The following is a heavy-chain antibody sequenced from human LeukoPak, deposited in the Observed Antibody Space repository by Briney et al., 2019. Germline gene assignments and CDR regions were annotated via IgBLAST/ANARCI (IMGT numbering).Heavy chain of an antibody. CDR1: GYSISSGYY. Sequence: SETLSLTCTISGYSISSGYYWGWIRQPPRKGLEWIGSIYHSGSTYYNPSLKSRVTISLDTSENQFSLKLSSVTAADTAVYYCARDLYSSGWGYFDYWGQGTLVTVSS. J-gene: IGHJ4*02. D-gene: IGHD6-19*01. CDR3: ARDLYSSGWGYFDY. V-gene: IGHV4-38-2*02. CDR2: IYHSGST.